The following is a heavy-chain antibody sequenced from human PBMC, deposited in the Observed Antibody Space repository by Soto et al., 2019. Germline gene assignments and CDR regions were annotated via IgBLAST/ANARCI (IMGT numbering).Heavy chain of an antibody. V-gene: IGHV4-59*08. CDR3: ARHLAYYDILTGPYFDY. J-gene: IGHJ4*02. CDR2: IYYSGST. CDR1: GGSISSYY. D-gene: IGHD3-9*01. Sequence: PSETLSLTCTVSGGSISSYYWSWIRQPPGKGLEWIGYIYYSGSTNYNPSLKSRVTISVDTSKNQFSLKLSSVTAADTAVYYCARHLAYYDILTGPYFDYWGQGTLVTVSS.